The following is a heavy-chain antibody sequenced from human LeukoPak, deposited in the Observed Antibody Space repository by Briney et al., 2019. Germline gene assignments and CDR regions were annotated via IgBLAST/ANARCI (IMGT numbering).Heavy chain of an antibody. CDR3: ARERTGFYLAC. D-gene: IGHD3/OR15-3a*01. J-gene: IGHJ4*02. CDR2: ISYNGVSK. CDR1: GFTFSDYA. Sequence: GGSLRLSCAASGFTFSDYAMRWVRQPPGKGLEWVAFISYNGVSKYYADSVKGRFTISRDDSTNTLYLQMNSLRAEDTAVYYCARERTGFYLACWGQGTLVTVSS. V-gene: IGHV3-30*04.